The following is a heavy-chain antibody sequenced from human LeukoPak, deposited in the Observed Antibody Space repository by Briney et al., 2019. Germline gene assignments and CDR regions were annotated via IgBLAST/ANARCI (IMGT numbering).Heavy chain of an antibody. CDR1: GFTFSIYA. CDR2: ISGSGGST. CDR3: AKDWGYSSWSYYYYMDV. V-gene: IGHV3-23*01. D-gene: IGHD6-13*01. Sequence: GGPLRLSCAASGFTFSIYAMSCVRQAPGKGLEWVSAISGSGGSTYYADSVKGRFTIPRDNPKNTLYLQMNSLRAEDTAVYYCAKDWGYSSWSYYYYMDVWGKGTTVTVSS. J-gene: IGHJ6*03.